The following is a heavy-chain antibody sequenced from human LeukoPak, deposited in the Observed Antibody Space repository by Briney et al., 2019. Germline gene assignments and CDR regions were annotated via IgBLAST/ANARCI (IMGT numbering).Heavy chain of an antibody. J-gene: IGHJ3*02. D-gene: IGHD3-9*01. Sequence: GGSLRLSCAASGFTVSSNYMSWVRQAPGKGLEWVSVIYSGGSTYYADSVKGRFTISRDNSKNTLYLQMYSLRAEDTAVYYCARFLYYDILTGHDAFDIWGQGTMVTVSS. CDR2: IYSGGST. CDR3: ARFLYYDILTGHDAFDI. V-gene: IGHV3-66*01. CDR1: GFTVSSNY.